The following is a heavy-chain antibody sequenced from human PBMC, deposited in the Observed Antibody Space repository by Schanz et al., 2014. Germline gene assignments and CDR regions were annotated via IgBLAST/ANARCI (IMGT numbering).Heavy chain of an antibody. D-gene: IGHD2-2*02. CDR1: GFTFSTYW. CDR2: IKSNTDGGTT. V-gene: IGHV3-15*01. J-gene: IGHJ5*02. CDR3: TSMATIPRNWFDP. Sequence: DVQLVESGGGLVQPGGSLRLSCAASGFTFSTYWMSWVRQAPGKGLEWVGRIKSNTDGGTTDYATPVKGRFTISRDDSKNTLYLQMNSLKSEDTAVYYCTSMATIPRNWFDPWGQGTLVTVSS.